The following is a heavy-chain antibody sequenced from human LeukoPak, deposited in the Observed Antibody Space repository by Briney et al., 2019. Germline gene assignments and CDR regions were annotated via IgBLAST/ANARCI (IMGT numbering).Heavy chain of an antibody. Sequence: PSETLSLTCAVYGGSFSGYYWSWIRQPPGKGLEWIGEINHSGSTNYNPSLKSRVTISVDTSKNQFSLKLSSVTAADTAVYYCARGFGGYAYYWGQGTLVTVSS. CDR2: INHSGST. D-gene: IGHD2-15*01. CDR3: ARGFGGYAYY. CDR1: GGSFSGYY. J-gene: IGHJ4*02. V-gene: IGHV4-34*01.